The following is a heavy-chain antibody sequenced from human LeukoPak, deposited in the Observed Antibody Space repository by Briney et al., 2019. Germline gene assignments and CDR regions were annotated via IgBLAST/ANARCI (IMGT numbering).Heavy chain of an antibody. D-gene: IGHD1-26*01. CDR1: GFTVSSNY. CDR3: ASAPRPVGADLRFDY. V-gene: IGHV3-66*01. CDR2: IYSGGST. J-gene: IGHJ4*02. Sequence: GGSLRLSCAASGFTVSSNYMSWVRQAPGKGLEWVSVIYSGGSTYYADSVKGRFTISRDNSKNTLYLQMNSLRAEDTAVYYCASAPRPVGADLRFDYWGQGTLVTVSS.